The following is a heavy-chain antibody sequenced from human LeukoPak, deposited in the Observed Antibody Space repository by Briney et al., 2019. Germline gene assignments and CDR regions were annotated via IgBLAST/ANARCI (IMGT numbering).Heavy chain of an antibody. D-gene: IGHD2-15*01. V-gene: IGHV1-69*05. J-gene: IGHJ4*02. CDR1: GYTFTSYD. CDR2: IIPIFGTA. Sequence: SVKVSCKASGYTFTSYDINWVRQATGQGLEWMGRIIPIFGTANYAQKFQGRVTITTDESTSTAYMELSSLRSEDTAVYYCARERPRKYCSGGSCPIDYWGQGTLVTVSS. CDR3: ARERPRKYCSGGSCPIDY.